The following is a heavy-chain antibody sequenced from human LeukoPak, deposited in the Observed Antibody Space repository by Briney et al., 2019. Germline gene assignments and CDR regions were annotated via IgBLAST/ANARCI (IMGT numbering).Heavy chain of an antibody. CDR1: GGSISSGGYS. Sequence: PSETLSLTCAVSGGSISSGGYSWSWIRQPPGKGLEWIGYIYHSGSTYYNPSLKSRVTISVDTSKNQFSLKLSSVTAADTAVYYCARQGLSSSWYDNWFDPWGQGTLVTVSS. V-gene: IGHV4-30-2*02. CDR2: IYHSGST. CDR3: ARQGLSSSWYDNWFDP. J-gene: IGHJ5*02. D-gene: IGHD6-13*01.